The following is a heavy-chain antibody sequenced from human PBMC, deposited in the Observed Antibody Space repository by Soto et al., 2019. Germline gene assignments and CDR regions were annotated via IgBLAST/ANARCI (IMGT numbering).Heavy chain of an antibody. V-gene: IGHV4-34*01. J-gene: IGHJ6*02. CDR2: INHSGST. Sequence: SETLSLTCAVYGGSFSGYYWSWIRQPPGKGLEWIGEINHSGSTNYNPSLKSRVTISVDTSKNQFSLKLSSVTAADTAVYYCARGVGQQLVRYYYYYGMDVWGQGTTVTGSS. CDR1: GGSFSGYY. CDR3: ARGVGQQLVRYYYYYGMDV. D-gene: IGHD6-13*01.